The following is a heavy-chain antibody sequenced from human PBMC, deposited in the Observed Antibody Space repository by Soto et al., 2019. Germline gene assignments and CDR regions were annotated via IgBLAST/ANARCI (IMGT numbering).Heavy chain of an antibody. D-gene: IGHD6-13*01. V-gene: IGHV3-74*01. CDR1: GFTFSSYW. CDR2: INSDGSST. CDR3: ARDPLSPMAAYFVY. Sequence: EVQLVESGGGLVQPGGSLRLSCAASGFTFSSYWMHWVRQAPGKGLVWVSRINSDGSSTSYADSVKGRFTISRDNAKTTLYLQMNCPMYGGTGGYSCARDPLSPMAAYFVYWGGEPWSPSPQ. J-gene: IGHJ4*02.